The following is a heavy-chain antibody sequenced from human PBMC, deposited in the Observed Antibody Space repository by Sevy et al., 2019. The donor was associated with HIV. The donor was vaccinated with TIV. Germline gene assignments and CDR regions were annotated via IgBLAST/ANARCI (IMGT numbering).Heavy chain of an antibody. CDR3: ARGVYSSSWYGGGDY. CDR2: VGGSGGST. V-gene: IGHV3-23*01. D-gene: IGHD6-13*01. CDR1: GFTFKNFA. J-gene: IGHJ4*02. Sequence: EGSLRLSCAASGFTFKNFAMSWVRQAPGKELEWVSGVGGSGGSTYYADSVKGRFTISRDNSKNTLYLQVNSLRAEDTAVYYCARGVYSSSWYGGGDYWGQGTLVTVSS.